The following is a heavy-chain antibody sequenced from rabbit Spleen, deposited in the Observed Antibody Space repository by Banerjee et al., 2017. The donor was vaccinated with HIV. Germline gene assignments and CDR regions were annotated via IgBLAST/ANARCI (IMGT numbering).Heavy chain of an antibody. CDR2: IYNGDGRT. CDR3: ARGTWSDL. CDR1: GFSFSSSDY. Sequence: QSLEESGGDLVKPGASLTLTCTASGFSFSSSDYICWVRQAPGKGLEWIGCIYNGDGRTYYASWAKGRFTITKTSSTTVTLQMTSLTAADTATYFCARGTWSDLWGPGTLVTVS. J-gene: IGHJ5*01. V-gene: IGHV1S40*01.